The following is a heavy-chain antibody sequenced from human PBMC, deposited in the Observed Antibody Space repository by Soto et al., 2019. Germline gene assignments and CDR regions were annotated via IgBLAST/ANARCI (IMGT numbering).Heavy chain of an antibody. CDR1: GGSISSGGYY. CDR2: IYYSGST. D-gene: IGHD2-15*01. V-gene: IGHV4-31*03. Sequence: QVQLQESGPGLVKPSQTLSLTCTVSGGSISSGGYYWSWIRQHPGKGLEWIGYIYYSGSTYYNPSLKSRVTTSGDTYENQFSPKLSSVTAADTAVYYCATYCSGGSCYPDYWGQGTLVTVSS. CDR3: ATYCSGGSCYPDY. J-gene: IGHJ4*02.